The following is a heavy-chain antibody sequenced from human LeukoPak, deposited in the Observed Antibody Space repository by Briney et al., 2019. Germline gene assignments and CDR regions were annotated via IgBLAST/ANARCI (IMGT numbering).Heavy chain of an antibody. V-gene: IGHV4-39*07. CDR1: GGSIRSSTDY. Sequence: SETLSLTCTVSGGSIRSSTDYWGWIRQPPGKELEWIGSIYYSGSTYYNPSLKSRVTISVDTSKNQFSVRLSSVTAADTAVYYCARSIRGYSSGWYYFDYWGQGTLITVSS. J-gene: IGHJ4*02. CDR2: IYYSGST. CDR3: ARSIRGYSSGWYYFDY. D-gene: IGHD6-19*01.